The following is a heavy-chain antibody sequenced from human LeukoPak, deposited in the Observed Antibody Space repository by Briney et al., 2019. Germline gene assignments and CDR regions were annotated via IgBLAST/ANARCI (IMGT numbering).Heavy chain of an antibody. J-gene: IGHJ4*02. CDR3: AINSLGDSSGYDY. V-gene: IGHV4-59*08. D-gene: IGHD5-12*01. Sequence: QASETLSLTCTVFGGSISTNYWSWIRQPPGKGLEWIGYIYYSGRTNYNPSLKSRVTISIDTSKNQFSLKLRSVTAADTAVYYCAINSLGDSSGYDYWGQGTLVTVSS. CDR2: IYYSGRT. CDR1: GGSISTNY.